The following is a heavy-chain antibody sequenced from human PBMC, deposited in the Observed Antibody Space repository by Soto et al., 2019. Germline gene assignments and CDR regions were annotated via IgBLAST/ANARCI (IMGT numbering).Heavy chain of an antibody. V-gene: IGHV3-33*01. CDR1: GFTFSSYG. Sequence: GGSPRLSCAASGFTFSSYGMHWVRQAPGKGLEWVAVIWYDGSNKYYADSVKGRFTISRDNSKNTLYLQMNSLRAEDTAVYYCARDVAVAGSSYYYYYMDVWGKGTTVTVSS. J-gene: IGHJ6*03. CDR2: IWYDGSNK. CDR3: ARDVAVAGSSYYYYYMDV. D-gene: IGHD6-19*01.